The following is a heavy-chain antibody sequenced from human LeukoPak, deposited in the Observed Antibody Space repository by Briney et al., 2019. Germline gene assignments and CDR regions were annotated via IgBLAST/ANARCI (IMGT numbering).Heavy chain of an antibody. D-gene: IGHD3-3*01. CDR1: GFTFSSYA. CDR3: ARSGYYPPHFDY. J-gene: IGHJ4*02. Sequence: GGSLRLSCAASGFTFSSYAMSWVRQAPGKGLEWVSAISGSGGSTYYADSVKGRFTISRDNSKNTLYLQMNGLRAEDMAVYYCARSGYYPPHFDYWGQGTLVTVSS. CDR2: ISGSGGST. V-gene: IGHV3-23*01.